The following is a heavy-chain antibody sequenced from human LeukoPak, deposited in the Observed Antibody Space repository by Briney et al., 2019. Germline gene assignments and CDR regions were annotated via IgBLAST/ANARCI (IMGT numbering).Heavy chain of an antibody. CDR3: SRDRGIGYPSSWRGGLYNFDY. J-gene: IGHJ4*02. V-gene: IGHV3-74*01. CDR1: GFTFSSYW. Sequence: GGSLRLSCAASGFTFSSYWMHWVRQAPGKGLVWVSRINSDGSGTSYADSVKGRFTISRDDSRSIAYLQMNSLEIEDTAVYYCSRDRGIGYPSSWRGGLYNFDYWGQGTLVTVSS. CDR2: INSDGSGT. D-gene: IGHD6-13*01.